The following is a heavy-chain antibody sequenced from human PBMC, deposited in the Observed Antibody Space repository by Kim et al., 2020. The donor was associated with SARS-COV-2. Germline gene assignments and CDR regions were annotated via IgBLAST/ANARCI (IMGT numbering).Heavy chain of an antibody. Sequence: SETLSLTCTVSGGSISSYYWSWIRQPPGKGLEWIGYIYYSGSTNYNPSLKSRVTISVDTSKNQFSLKLSSVTAADTAVYYCARPRDCSSTSCQGWFDPWGQGTLVTVSS. CDR3: ARPRDCSSTSCQGWFDP. CDR2: IYYSGST. D-gene: IGHD2-2*01. CDR1: GGSISSYY. J-gene: IGHJ5*02. V-gene: IGHV4-59*08.